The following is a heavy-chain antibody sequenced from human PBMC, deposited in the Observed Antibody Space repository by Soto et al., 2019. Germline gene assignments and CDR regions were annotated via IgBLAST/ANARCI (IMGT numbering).Heavy chain of an antibody. Sequence: GGSLRLSCAASGFPFSIYWMNWVRQAPGKGLEWVAVIWYDGSNEYYADSVKGRFTISKDNFKNTLYLQMNSLRAEDTAVYYCARDDIPGIAVATYGMDVWGQGTTVTVSS. CDR3: ARDDIPGIAVATYGMDV. J-gene: IGHJ6*02. CDR2: IWYDGSNE. D-gene: IGHD6-19*01. CDR1: GFPFSIYW. V-gene: IGHV3-33*08.